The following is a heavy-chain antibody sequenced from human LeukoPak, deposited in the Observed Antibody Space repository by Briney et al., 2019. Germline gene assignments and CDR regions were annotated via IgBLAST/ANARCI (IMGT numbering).Heavy chain of an antibody. V-gene: IGHV3-7*01. CDR1: GFTFRHYW. Sequence: PGGSLRLSCAASGFTFRHYWMTWVRQAPGKGLEWVASINQDGSEKHHVDSVEGRFTISRDNAENSLYLQMNSLRVEGTAVYYCAKTISDGYIGWGQGTLVTVSS. D-gene: IGHD2-21*02. CDR2: INQDGSEK. J-gene: IGHJ4*02. CDR3: AKTISDGYIG.